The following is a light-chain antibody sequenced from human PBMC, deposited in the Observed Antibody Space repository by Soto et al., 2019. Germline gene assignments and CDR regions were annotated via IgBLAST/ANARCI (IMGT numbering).Light chain of an antibody. CDR2: DVS. V-gene: IGLV2-14*03. Sequence: QSVLTQPASVSGSPGQSIAISCTGTSSDVGAYNYVSWYQQHPGKAPKLMIYDVSNRPSGVSNRFSGSKSGNTASLTISGLQAEDEADYYGGSYTTSSTYVFGTGTKVTVL. CDR1: SSDVGAYNY. J-gene: IGLJ1*01. CDR3: GSYTTSSTYV.